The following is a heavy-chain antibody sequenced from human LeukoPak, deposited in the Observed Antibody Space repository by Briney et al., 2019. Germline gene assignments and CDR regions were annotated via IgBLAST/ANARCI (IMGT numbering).Heavy chain of an antibody. V-gene: IGHV3-64D*06. Sequence: GGSLRLSCSASGFTFSTSAMHWVRQAPGKGLEYVSFITYNGGSTYNADSVKGRFTISRDNSRNTLYLQMSSLRAEDTAVYHCVKDGGMATIFDFWGQGTLFSPSS. D-gene: IGHD5-24*01. CDR1: GFTFSTSA. CDR3: VKDGGMATIFDF. J-gene: IGHJ4*02. CDR2: ITYNGGST.